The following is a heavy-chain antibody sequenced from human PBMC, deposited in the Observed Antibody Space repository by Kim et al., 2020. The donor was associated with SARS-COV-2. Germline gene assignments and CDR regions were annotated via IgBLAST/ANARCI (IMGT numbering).Heavy chain of an antibody. CDR3: ARSEGRASWHQFVY. CDR1: GDSISSYY. V-gene: IGHV4-59*01. Sequence: SETLSLTCSVSGDSISSYYCSWIRQLPGKGLEWLGYIYYSGSTDYNPSLKTRVTISWDTSKNQFSLDLTSVTDADTAVYYCARSEGRASWHQFVYWGPG. J-gene: IGHJ4*02. CDR2: IYYSGST. D-gene: IGHD2-2*01.